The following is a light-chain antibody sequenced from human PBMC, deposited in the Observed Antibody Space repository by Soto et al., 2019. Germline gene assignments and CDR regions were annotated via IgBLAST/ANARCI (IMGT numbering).Light chain of an antibody. CDR1: SSDIGRYKF. J-gene: IGLJ2*01. Sequence: QSVLTHPASVSGSPGQSVTISCTGTSSDIGRYKFVSWFQQHPGKAPKLLIFEGTNRPSGVSNRFSGSKSGNTASLTISGLQAEDEAIYFCSSSTNTNTLVIFGGGTK. CDR2: EGT. CDR3: SSSTNTNTLVI. V-gene: IGLV2-14*01.